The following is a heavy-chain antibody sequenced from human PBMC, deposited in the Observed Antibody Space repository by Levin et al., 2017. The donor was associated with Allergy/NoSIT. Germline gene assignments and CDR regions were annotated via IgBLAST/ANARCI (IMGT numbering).Heavy chain of an antibody. Sequence: SETLSLTCSVSGGSIRSYYWSWIRQPPGKGLEWIGYIYYSGSTNYNPSLKSRVTISADTSKNQFSLKLTSVTATDTAVYYCARVSDGSGYWDFDYWGQGTLVTVSS. CDR1: GGSIRSYY. J-gene: IGHJ4*02. V-gene: IGHV4-59*01. D-gene: IGHD3-22*01. CDR3: ARVSDGSGYWDFDY. CDR2: IYYSGST.